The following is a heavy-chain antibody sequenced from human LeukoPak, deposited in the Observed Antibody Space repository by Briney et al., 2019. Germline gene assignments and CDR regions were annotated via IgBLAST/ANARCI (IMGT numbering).Heavy chain of an antibody. Sequence: GGSLRLSCAASGFTVSSNYMSWVRQAPGKGLEWVSVIYSGGSTYYADSVKGRFTISRDNSKNTLYLQMNSLRAEDTAVYYCARTRYCSGGSCFDYWGQGTLATVSS. CDR1: GFTVSSNY. V-gene: IGHV3-66*01. CDR3: ARTRYCSGGSCFDY. D-gene: IGHD2-15*01. CDR2: IYSGGST. J-gene: IGHJ4*02.